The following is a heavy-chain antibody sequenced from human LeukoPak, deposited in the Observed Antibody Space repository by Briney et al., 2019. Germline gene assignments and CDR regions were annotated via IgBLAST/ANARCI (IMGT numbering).Heavy chain of an antibody. D-gene: IGHD3-10*01. Sequence: SDTLSLTCTVSGGSISSSSYYSGWIRQPPGKGLEWIGSIFHSGSTYYNPSLKSPITISVDTSKNQFCLKLSSVTAADTAVYYCARSNGNSGSYPMYYYYYYYYMDVWGKGTAVTISS. CDR1: GGSISSSSYY. CDR2: IFHSGST. V-gene: IGHV4-39*01. J-gene: IGHJ6*03. CDR3: ARSNGNSGSYPMYYYYYYYYMDV.